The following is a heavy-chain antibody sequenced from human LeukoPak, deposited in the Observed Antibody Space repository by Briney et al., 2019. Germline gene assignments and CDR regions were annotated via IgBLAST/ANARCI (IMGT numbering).Heavy chain of an antibody. CDR2: ISWNSGSI. D-gene: IGHD1-26*01. CDR3: AKAEPPGRYYYYGMDV. V-gene: IGHV3-9*01. Sequence: GRSLRLSCAASGFTFDDYAMHWVRQAPGKGLEWVSGISWNSGSIGYADSVKGRFTISRDNAKNSLCLQMNSLRAEDTALYYCAKAEPPGRYYYYGMDVWGQGTTVTVSS. CDR1: GFTFDDYA. J-gene: IGHJ6*02.